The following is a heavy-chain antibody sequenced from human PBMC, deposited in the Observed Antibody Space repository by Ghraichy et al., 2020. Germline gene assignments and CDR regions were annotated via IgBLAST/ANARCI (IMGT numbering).Heavy chain of an antibody. V-gene: IGHV3-30*18. D-gene: IGHD6-19*01. CDR1: GFTFSSYG. Sequence: GGSLRLSCAASGFTFSSYGMHWVRQAPGKGLEWVAVISYDGSNKYYADSVKGRFTVSRDSSKNTLYLHMNSLRTEDTAVYYCAKPGGDTSGWEFDCWGPGTLVTVSS. CDR3: AKPGGDTSGWEFDC. CDR2: ISYDGSNK. J-gene: IGHJ4*02.